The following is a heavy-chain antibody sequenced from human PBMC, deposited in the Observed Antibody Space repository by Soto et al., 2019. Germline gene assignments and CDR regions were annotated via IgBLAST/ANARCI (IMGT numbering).Heavy chain of an antibody. D-gene: IGHD4-4*01. CDR3: AREVTHVTTTRID. CDR1: GFTVSSNY. J-gene: IGHJ4*02. V-gene: IGHV3-66*01. CDR2: IYSGGST. Sequence: EVQLVESGGGLVQPGGSLRLSCAASGFTVSSNYMSWVRQAPGKGLEWVSVIYSGGSTYYADSVKGRFTISRDNSKNTLYLQMNSLRAEDTAVYYCAREVTHVTTTRIDWGQGTLVTVSS.